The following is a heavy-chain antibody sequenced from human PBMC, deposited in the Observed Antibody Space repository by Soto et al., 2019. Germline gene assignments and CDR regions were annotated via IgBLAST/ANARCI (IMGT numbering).Heavy chain of an antibody. J-gene: IGHJ4*02. Sequence: LSLTCAVSGGSISSSYWWNWVRQPPGKGLEWIGKIYHSGSTNYNPSLKNRVTISVDKSNNQFSLRLSSVTAADTAVYFCVTSLNYDFWRDGGRHYYFDYWGQGTLVTVSS. CDR1: GGSISSSYW. D-gene: IGHD3-3*01. CDR2: IYHSGST. CDR3: VTSLNYDFWRDGGRHYYFDY. V-gene: IGHV4-4*01.